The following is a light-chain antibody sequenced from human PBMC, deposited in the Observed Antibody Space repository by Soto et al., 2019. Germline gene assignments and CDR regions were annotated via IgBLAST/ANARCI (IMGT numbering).Light chain of an antibody. CDR1: RSEVGSYNR. CDR2: EVS. V-gene: IGLV2-18*02. J-gene: IGLJ1*01. CDR3: SSYTISEV. Sequence: QSALTPPPSVAGSPGQSVTNSCTGTRSEVGSYNRVSWYQQPPGTAPKLLIYEVSNRPSGVPDRFSGSKSGNTASLTISGRQADDEADYYCSSYTISEVFGTGTKLTVL.